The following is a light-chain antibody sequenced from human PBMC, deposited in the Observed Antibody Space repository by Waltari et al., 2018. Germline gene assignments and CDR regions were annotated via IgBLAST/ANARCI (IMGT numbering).Light chain of an antibody. CDR1: SSNIENNY. J-gene: IGLJ3*02. V-gene: IGLV1-51*02. Sequence: QSVLTQPPSVSAAPGQKVTISCSGSSSNIENNYVSWYQQFPGTAPKLLIYEMTRLPSVLPVLFSGSNSCTSATLGISGLLTWDEADYYCGTRDTSLSVWVFGGGTKLTVL. CDR3: GTRDTSLSVWV. CDR2: EMT.